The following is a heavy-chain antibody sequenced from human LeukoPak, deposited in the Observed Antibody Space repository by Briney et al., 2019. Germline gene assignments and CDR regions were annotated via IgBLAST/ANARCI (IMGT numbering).Heavy chain of an antibody. J-gene: IGHJ5*02. Sequence: SETLSLTCTVSGGSISSGGYYWSWIRQHPGKGLEWIGYIYYSGSTYYNPSLKSRATISVDTSKNQFSLKLSSVTAADTAVYYCARSKYQLLSQYNWFDPWGQGTLVTVSS. D-gene: IGHD2-2*01. V-gene: IGHV4-31*03. CDR3: ARSKYQLLSQYNWFDP. CDR1: GGSISSGGYY. CDR2: IYYSGST.